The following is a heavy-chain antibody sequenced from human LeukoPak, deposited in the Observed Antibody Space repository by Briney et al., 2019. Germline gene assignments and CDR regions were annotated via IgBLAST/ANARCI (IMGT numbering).Heavy chain of an antibody. J-gene: IGHJ4*02. D-gene: IGHD3-3*01. CDR2: INHSGST. Sequence: RPSETLSLTCAVYGGSFSGYYWSWIRQPPGKGLEWIGEINHSGSTNYNPSLKSRVTISVDTSKNQFSLKLSSVTAADTAVYYCARGRRIFGVVTIGRSDYWGQGTLVTVSS. V-gene: IGHV4-34*01. CDR1: GGSFSGYY. CDR3: ARGRRIFGVVTIGRSDY.